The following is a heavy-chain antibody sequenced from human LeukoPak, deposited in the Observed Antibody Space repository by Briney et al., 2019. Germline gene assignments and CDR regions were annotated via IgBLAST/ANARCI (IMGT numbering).Heavy chain of an antibody. V-gene: IGHV4-34*01. D-gene: IGHD4-17*01. Sequence: SETLSLTCAVYGGSFSGYYWSWIRQPPGKGLEWIGEINHSGSTNYNPSLKSRVTISVDTSKNQFSLKLSSVTAADTAVYYRARGLSVTTLSSWFDPWGQGTLVTVSS. CDR1: GGSFSGYY. CDR3: ARGLSVTTLSSWFDP. CDR2: INHSGST. J-gene: IGHJ5*02.